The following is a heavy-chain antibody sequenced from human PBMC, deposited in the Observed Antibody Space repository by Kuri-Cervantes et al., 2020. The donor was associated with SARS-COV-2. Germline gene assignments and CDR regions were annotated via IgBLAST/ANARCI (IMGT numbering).Heavy chain of an antibody. D-gene: IGHD3-10*01. CDR1: GFTFRSYW. CDR3: AKSGRQYDV. Sequence: GESLKISCAASGFTFRSYWMSWVRQAPGKGLEWVANIKPDGSEKNYVDSVKGRSTISRDNAKNSLYLQTNSLRVEDTAVYYCAKSGRQYDVWGQGTMVTVSS. CDR2: IKPDGSEK. J-gene: IGHJ3*01. V-gene: IGHV3-7*01.